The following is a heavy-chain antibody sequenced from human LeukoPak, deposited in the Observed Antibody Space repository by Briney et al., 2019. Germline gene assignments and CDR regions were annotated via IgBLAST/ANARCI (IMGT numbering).Heavy chain of an antibody. V-gene: IGHV3-23*01. J-gene: IGHJ4*02. CDR1: GFTLSNYA. Sequence: PRGSLRLSCAASGFTLSNYATTWVRQAPGKGLEWVSAISASGTDTYYADSVKGRFTISRDTSKNTVYLQMNSLRDEDTALYYCAKQLGSGNYYPTGEDYWGQGTLVTVSS. CDR3: AKQLGSGNYYPTGEDY. CDR2: ISASGTDT. D-gene: IGHD3-10*01.